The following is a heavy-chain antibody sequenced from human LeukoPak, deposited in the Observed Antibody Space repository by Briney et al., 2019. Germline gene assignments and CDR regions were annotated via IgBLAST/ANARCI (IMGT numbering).Heavy chain of an antibody. CDR2: ITWNSGSI. CDR1: GFTFDEYA. Sequence: GGTLSLSRAASGFTFDEYAMHWVRRAPGRGLERGSGITWNSGSISYADSLKGRVTISGDNAKNPLYLQLSTLRAEDTAFYYCARGVSVTAPHFDYWGQGTLVTVSS. J-gene: IGHJ4*02. V-gene: IGHV3-9*01. D-gene: IGHD2-21*02. CDR3: ARGVSVTAPHFDY.